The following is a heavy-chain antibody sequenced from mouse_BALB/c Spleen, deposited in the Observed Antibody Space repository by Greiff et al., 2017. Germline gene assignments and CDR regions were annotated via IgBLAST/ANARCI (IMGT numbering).Heavy chain of an antibody. J-gene: IGHJ4*01. D-gene: IGHD1-1*01. CDR2: IYPGNVNT. V-gene: IGHV1S56*01. Sequence: QVQLQQSGPELVKPGASVRISCKASGYTFTSYYIHWVKQRPGQGLEWIGWIYPGNVNTKYNEKFKGKATLTADKSSSTAYMQLSSLTSEDSAVYFCARGDYGSSYYAMDYWGQGTSVTVSS. CDR1: GYTFTSYY. CDR3: ARGDYGSSYYAMDY.